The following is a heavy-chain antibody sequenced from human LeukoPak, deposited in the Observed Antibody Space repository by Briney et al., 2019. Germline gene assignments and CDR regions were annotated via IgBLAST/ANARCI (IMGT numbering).Heavy chain of an antibody. Sequence: SQTLSLTCAISGDSVSSSISTWNWIRQSPSRGLEWLGRTYYDYAVSVKSRITINPDTSSNQFSLQLNSVTPEDTAVYYCAREGVTLVRGVVLDYYGMGVWGQGTTVTVSS. J-gene: IGHJ6*02. CDR3: AREGVTLVRGVVLDYYGMGV. CDR1: GDSVSSSIST. D-gene: IGHD3-10*01. V-gene: IGHV6-1*01. CDR2: TYY.